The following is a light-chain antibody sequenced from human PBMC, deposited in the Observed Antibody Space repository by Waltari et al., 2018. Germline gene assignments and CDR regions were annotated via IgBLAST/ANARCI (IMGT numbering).Light chain of an antibody. CDR1: LSPVHPDGNTY. V-gene: IGKV2-30*02. J-gene: IGKJ2*01. Sequence: DIVLTQSPLFLPATIGHPASMSFRSILSPVHPDGNTYLNWFHQRPGRSPRRLIYKISRRESGVPDRFSGSGSGTDFTLKISRVEAEDVGVYYCMQGSHWPRTFGQGTKLEI. CDR2: KIS. CDR3: MQGSHWPRT.